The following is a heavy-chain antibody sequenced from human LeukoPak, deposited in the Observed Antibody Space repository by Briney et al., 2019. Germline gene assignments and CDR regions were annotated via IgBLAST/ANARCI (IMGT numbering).Heavy chain of an antibody. CDR3: ALSGWLYGLDV. D-gene: IGHD6-19*01. V-gene: IGHV2-5*01. CDR1: GFSLSTSGVG. J-gene: IGHJ6*02. Sequence: SGPTLVKPTQTLTLTCTFSGFSLSTSGVGVGWIRQPPGKALEWLALIYWNDDKRYSPSLKSRLTITKDTSKNQVVLTLTNIDLMDTGTYYCALSGWLYGLDVWGQGTTVTVSS. CDR2: IYWNDDK.